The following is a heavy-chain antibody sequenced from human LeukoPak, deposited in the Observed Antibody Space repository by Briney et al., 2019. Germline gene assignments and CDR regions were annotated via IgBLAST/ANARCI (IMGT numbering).Heavy chain of an antibody. Sequence: SETLSLTCSVSGASLSSYFWAWIRQPPGKRLEWIGYVYSRWSSDYNPSFKSRVSTSVDTSKSQVSLKLTSVSAADTAVYYCASQNLGQLSFFDNWGQGTLVTVSS. CDR1: GASLSSYF. D-gene: IGHD3-16*02. CDR3: ASQNLGQLSFFDN. CDR2: VYSRWSS. J-gene: IGHJ4*02. V-gene: IGHV4-4*09.